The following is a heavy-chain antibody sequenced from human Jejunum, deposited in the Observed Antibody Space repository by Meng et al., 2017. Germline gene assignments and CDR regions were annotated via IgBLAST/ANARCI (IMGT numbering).Heavy chain of an antibody. CDR3: AGGREPNTYDYGSASI. CDR1: GFTLSNYA. D-gene: IGHD3-10*01. V-gene: IGHV3-30*04. Sequence: GESLKISCTASGFTLSNYAMHWVRQAPGRGLEWVTLISYDGSNQYYADSVKGRFTISRDSSENTMYLQLNSLSSEDTAVYYCAGGREPNTYDYGSASIWGQGTMVTVSS. J-gene: IGHJ3*02. CDR2: ISYDGSNQ.